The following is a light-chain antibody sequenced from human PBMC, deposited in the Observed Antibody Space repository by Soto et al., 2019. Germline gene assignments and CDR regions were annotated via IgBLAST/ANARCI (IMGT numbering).Light chain of an antibody. V-gene: IGKV3-11*01. CDR2: CAS. CDR1: QSVSSH. CDR3: QQRSNWPPVLT. Sequence: EIVLTQSPASLSLSPGERATLSCRASQSVSSHLAWFQQRPGQAPRLLSYCASNRATGIPARFGGSGSGTNFTLTISSLEPEDFAVYYCQQRSNWPPVLTFGGGTKVEIK. J-gene: IGKJ4*01.